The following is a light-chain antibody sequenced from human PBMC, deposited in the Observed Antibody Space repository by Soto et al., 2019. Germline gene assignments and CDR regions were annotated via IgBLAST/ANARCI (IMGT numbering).Light chain of an antibody. CDR3: AAWDDSLSGVV. CDR2: RSN. Sequence: QSVLTQPPSASGTPGQRVTISCSGSSSNIGSHYVYWYQQLPGAAPKLLMYRSNQRPSGVPDRFSGSKSGTSASLAISGLRSEDEADYYCAAWDDSLSGVVFGGGTKLTV. V-gene: IGLV1-47*01. CDR1: SSNIGSHY. J-gene: IGLJ2*01.